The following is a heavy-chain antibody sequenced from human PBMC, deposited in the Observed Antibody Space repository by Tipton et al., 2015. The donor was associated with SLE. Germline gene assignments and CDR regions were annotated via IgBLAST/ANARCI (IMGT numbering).Heavy chain of an antibody. CDR1: GFTFDDYA. J-gene: IGHJ3*02. D-gene: IGHD3-3*01. Sequence: SLRLSCAASGFTFDDYAMSWVRQTPGKGLEWVSGISWNSGNIGYADSVKGRFTISRDNVKNSLFLQMNSLRAEDTAVYYCAREEVIMNAFDIWGQGTMVTVSS. V-gene: IGHV3-9*01. CDR3: AREEVIMNAFDI. CDR2: ISWNSGNI.